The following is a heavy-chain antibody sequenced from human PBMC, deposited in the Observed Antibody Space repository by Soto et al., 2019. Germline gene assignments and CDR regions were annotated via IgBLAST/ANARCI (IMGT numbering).Heavy chain of an antibody. V-gene: IGHV3-23*01. D-gene: IGHD2-15*01. CDR3: AKTPCRVDPFEY. CDR1: GFTFNRYA. Sequence: EVQLLESGGGLVQPGGSLRLSCAASGFTFNRYAMSWVRQGRGKGLEWVSTFSDNGRNTYYADSVNGRLTISRDNSKNSMDLQMNSLRAEDTAFYYCAKTPCRVDPFEYWGQGALVTVSS. CDR2: FSDNGRNT. J-gene: IGHJ4*02.